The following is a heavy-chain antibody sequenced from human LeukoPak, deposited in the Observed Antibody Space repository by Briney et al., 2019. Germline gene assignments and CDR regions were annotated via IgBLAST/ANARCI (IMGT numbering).Heavy chain of an antibody. J-gene: IGHJ4*02. CDR3: ARDLSSTSDWELDY. CDR2: INCNSGGT. CDR1: GYIFTDYY. D-gene: IGHD1-26*01. Sequence: GASVKVSCKASGYIFTDYYLHRVRQAPGQGPEWMGRINCNSGGTMYAQNLQDRVTMTRVTSISTPYMELSRLTSDDTAVYYCARDLSSTSDWELDYWGRGTLVTVSA. V-gene: IGHV1-2*06.